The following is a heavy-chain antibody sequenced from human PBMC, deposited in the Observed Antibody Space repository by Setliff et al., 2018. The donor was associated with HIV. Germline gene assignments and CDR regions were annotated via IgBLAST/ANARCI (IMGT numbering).Heavy chain of an antibody. CDR3: ARLAREEYCRGRTCYPNWFDP. CDR2: IYYNGDT. CDR1: GGSMTGYF. Sequence: SETLSLTCTVSGGSMTGYFWNWIRQSPGKGLEWIGYIYYNGDTNYNPTLNSRGTISVDTSKNQFSLKLTSVTAADTAVYYCARLAREEYCRGRTCYPNWFDPWGPGTLVTVSS. D-gene: IGHD2-15*01. J-gene: IGHJ5*02. V-gene: IGHV4-59*01.